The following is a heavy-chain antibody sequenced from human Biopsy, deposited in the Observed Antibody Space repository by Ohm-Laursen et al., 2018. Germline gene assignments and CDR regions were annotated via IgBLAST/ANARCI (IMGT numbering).Heavy chain of an antibody. J-gene: IGHJ6*02. D-gene: IGHD5-24*01. CDR3: ARAGVGSDGTDSYYYGMDV. V-gene: IGHV1-46*01. CDR2: ISPSGATT. Sequence: SSVKVSCKASGNTFATYHIHWVRQAPGQGLEWMGVISPSGATTSFSQKFQGRITMTRDTSTGTVYMDLNSLGSEDMAVYYCARAGVGSDGTDSYYYGMDVWGPGTTVTVSS. CDR1: GNTFATYH.